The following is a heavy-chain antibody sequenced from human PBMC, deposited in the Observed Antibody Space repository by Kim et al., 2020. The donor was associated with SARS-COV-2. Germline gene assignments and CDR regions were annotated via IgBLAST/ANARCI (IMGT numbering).Heavy chain of an antibody. CDR3: AKSDYDFSPDY. J-gene: IGHJ4*02. Sequence: KYYADSVKGRFTISRDNSKNTLYLQMNSLRAEDTAVYYCAKSDYDFSPDYWGQGTLVTVSS. V-gene: IGHV3-33*06. D-gene: IGHD3-3*01. CDR2: K.